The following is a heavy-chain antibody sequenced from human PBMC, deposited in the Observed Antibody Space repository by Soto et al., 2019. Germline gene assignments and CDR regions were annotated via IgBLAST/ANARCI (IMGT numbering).Heavy chain of an antibody. D-gene: IGHD1-26*01. CDR3: AGGVTSGRFPPFDY. J-gene: IGHJ4*02. CDR1: GDSFSSYS. CDR2: FSPIFGTA. V-gene: IGHV1-69*12. Sequence: QVQQVQSGAEVKEPGASVRVSCKASGDSFSSYSFSWVRQAPGQGLEWMGGFSPIFGTANYAQNFLLRLTFTAGESPSTAYMGPSSLTFEATAVYYCAGGVTSGRFPPFDYWGQGTLVTVSS.